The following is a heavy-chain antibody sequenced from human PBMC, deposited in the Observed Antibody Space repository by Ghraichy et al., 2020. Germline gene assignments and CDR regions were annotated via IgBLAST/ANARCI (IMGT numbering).Heavy chain of an antibody. CDR3: ARRATYDILTGRALLFDY. D-gene: IGHD3-9*01. J-gene: IGHJ4*02. Sequence: SETLSLTCTVSGGSVSSGSYYWSWIRQPPGKGLEWIGYIYYSGSTNYNPSLKSRVTISVDTSKNQFSLKLSSVTAADTAVYYCARRATYDILTGRALLFDYWGQGTLVTVSS. CDR2: IYYSGST. CDR1: GGSVSSGSYY. V-gene: IGHV4-61*01.